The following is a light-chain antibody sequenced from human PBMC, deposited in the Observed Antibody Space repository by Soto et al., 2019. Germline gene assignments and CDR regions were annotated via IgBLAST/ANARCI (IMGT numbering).Light chain of an antibody. CDR3: QQRSNWPMFT. CDR1: QGISSY. J-gene: IGKJ3*01. Sequence: IRMTHSPSSFSASTLYRVTINSRSSQGISSYLAWYQQKPGKAPKLLIYAASTLQSGVPSRFSGSGSGTDFTLTISCLQSEDFAVYYCQQRSNWPMFTFGPGTKVDT. V-gene: IGKV1-8*01. CDR2: AAS.